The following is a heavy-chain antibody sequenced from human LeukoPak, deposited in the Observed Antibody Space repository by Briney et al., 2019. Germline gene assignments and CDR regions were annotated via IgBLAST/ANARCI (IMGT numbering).Heavy chain of an antibody. J-gene: IGHJ3*02. Sequence: GGSLRLSCAASGFTFSSYEMNWVRQAPGKGLEWGSYISSGGSTMYYPDSVKGRFTISRNNAKGSLYLQRNSMRAEDTAVYFCARAWTRGTSDAFDIWGQGTMVTVSS. CDR3: ARAWTRGTSDAFDI. D-gene: IGHD4-23*01. CDR1: GFTFSSYE. CDR2: ISSGGSTM. V-gene: IGHV3-48*03.